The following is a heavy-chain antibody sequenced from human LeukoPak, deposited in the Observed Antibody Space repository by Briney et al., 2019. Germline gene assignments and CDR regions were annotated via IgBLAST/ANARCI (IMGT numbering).Heavy chain of an antibody. CDR3: ARLVVTAIPVLDS. CDR1: RGTFSSYG. CDR2: IIPILGIA. J-gene: IGHJ4*02. D-gene: IGHD2-21*02. Sequence: EASVTVSCKASRGTFSSYGISWVRQAPGQGLEWMGWIIPILGIASCAQKFQGRVTITADKSTSTAYMELSSLRSEDSAVYYCARLVVTAIPVLDSWGLGTLVTVSS. V-gene: IGHV1-69*10.